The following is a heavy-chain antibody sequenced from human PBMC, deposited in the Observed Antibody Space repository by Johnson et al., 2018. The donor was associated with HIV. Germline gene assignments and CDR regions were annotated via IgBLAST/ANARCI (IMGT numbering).Heavy chain of an antibody. V-gene: IGHV3-30*04. CDR1: GFIFSDYA. J-gene: IGHJ3*01. D-gene: IGHD3-10*01. CDR2: TSYDEIKK. Sequence: QVQLVESGGGVVQPGRSLRLSCAASGFIFSDYAMHWVRLAPGKGLEWVAVTSYDEIKKNYADSVKGRFTISRDNSKNTLYLQMNSLRIEDTAVYYCARDRFGSGRPNAFDRWGQGTMVTVSS. CDR3: ARDRFGSGRPNAFDR.